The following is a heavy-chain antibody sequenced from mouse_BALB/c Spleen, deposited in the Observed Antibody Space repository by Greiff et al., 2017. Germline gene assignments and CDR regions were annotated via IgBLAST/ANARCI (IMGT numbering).Heavy chain of an antibody. V-gene: IGHV1-87*01. CDR3: ARRYGNYWYFDV. CDR2: IYPGDGDT. Sequence: QVQLQQSGAELARPGASVKLSCKASGYTFTSYWMQWVKQRPGQGLEWIGAIYPGDGDTRYTQKFKGKATLTADKSSSTAYMQLSSLASEDSAVYYCARRYGNYWYFDVWGAGTTVTVSS. J-gene: IGHJ1*01. D-gene: IGHD2-1*01. CDR1: GYTFTSYW.